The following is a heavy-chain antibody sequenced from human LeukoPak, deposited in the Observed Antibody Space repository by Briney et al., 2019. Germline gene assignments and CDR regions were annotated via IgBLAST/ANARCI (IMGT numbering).Heavy chain of an antibody. V-gene: IGHV4-39*01. CDR1: GGSISSSSYY. D-gene: IGHD3-10*01. CDR3: ARLSESLLWFGEFN. CDR2: IYYSGST. J-gene: IGHJ4*02. Sequence: PSETLSLTCTVSGGSISSSSYYWGWIRQPPGKGLEWIGSIYYSGSTYYNPSLKSRVTISVDTSKNQFSLKLSSVTAADTAVYYCARLSESLLWFGEFNWGQGTLVTVSS.